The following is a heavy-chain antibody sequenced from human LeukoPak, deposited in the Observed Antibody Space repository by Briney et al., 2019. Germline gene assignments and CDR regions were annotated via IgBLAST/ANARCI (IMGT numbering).Heavy chain of an antibody. V-gene: IGHV4-39*07. CDR1: SGSISTSNYY. CDR2: IFYSGST. J-gene: IGHJ4*02. Sequence: SETLSLTCTVSSGSISTSNYYWGWVRQPPGKALEWIGNIFYSGSTYHSPSLKSRVTISLDTSRNQFSLKLNSVTAADTAVYYCARGDGDYVDYWGQGTLVTVSS. D-gene: IGHD4-17*01. CDR3: ARGDGDYVDY.